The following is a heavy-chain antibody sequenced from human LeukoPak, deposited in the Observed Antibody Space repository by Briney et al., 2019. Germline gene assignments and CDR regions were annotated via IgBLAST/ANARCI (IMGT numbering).Heavy chain of an antibody. Sequence: ASVKVSCKASGYTFTSYYMHWVRQAPGQGLEWMGIINPSGGSTSYAQKFQGRVTMTRDTSTSTVYMELSRLRSDDTAVYYCARGLLSIYYDSSGYYPHNWFDPWGLGTLVTVSS. CDR1: GYTFTSYY. D-gene: IGHD3-22*01. CDR3: ARGLLSIYYDSSGYYPHNWFDP. J-gene: IGHJ5*02. CDR2: INPSGGST. V-gene: IGHV1-46*01.